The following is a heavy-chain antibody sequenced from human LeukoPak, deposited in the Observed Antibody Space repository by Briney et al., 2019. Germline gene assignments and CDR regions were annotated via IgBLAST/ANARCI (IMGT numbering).Heavy chain of an antibody. CDR1: GFTFDNYA. CDR3: AKDFRDTSMFTDGYFDS. Sequence: PGGSLRLSCAASGFTFDNYAMSWVRQAPGQGLEWVSGLSGLGDSKYYADSVNGRFSISRDNANNRLYLQMNNLRAEDTAVYYCAKDFRDTSMFTDGYFDSWGQGTLVTVSS. J-gene: IGHJ4*02. CDR2: LSGLGDSK. V-gene: IGHV3-23*01. D-gene: IGHD5-18*01.